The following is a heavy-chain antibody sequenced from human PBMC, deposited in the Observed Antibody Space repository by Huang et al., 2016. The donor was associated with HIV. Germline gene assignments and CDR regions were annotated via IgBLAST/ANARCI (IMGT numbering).Heavy chain of an antibody. CDR1: GYTFTSYG. V-gene: IGHV1-18*04. Sequence: QVQLVLSGAEVKKPGASVKVSCKASGYTFTSYGLSWVQQAPGQGLEWMGWSSAYNGNTNDAPKLQGRVTMTTDTSTSTAYMELRSLRSDDTAVYYCARARGYYYYGMDVWGQGTTVTVSS. CDR3: ARARGYYYYGMDV. J-gene: IGHJ6*02. CDR2: SSAYNGNT.